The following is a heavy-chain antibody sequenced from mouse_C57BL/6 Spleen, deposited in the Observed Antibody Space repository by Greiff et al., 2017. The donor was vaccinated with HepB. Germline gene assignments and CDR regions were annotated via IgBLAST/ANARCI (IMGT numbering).Heavy chain of an antibody. CDR1: GYSFTGYF. CDR2: INPYNGDT. D-gene: IGHD2-4*01. V-gene: IGHV1-20*01. CDR3: ARSDDYLYYYAMDY. J-gene: IGHJ4*01. Sequence: EVQLKESGPELVKPGDSVKISCKASGYSFTGYFMNWVMQSHGKSLEWIGRINPYNGDTFYNQKFKGKATLTVDKSSSTAHMELRSLTSEDSAVYYCARSDDYLYYYAMDYWGQGTSVTVSS.